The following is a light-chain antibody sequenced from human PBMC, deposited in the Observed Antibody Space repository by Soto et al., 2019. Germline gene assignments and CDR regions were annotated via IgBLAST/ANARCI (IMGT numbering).Light chain of an antibody. CDR3: QQYDSYSPYT. CDR2: KAS. CDR1: QTISSS. J-gene: IGKJ2*01. Sequence: DIQMTQFPPTLSASIGDRVTITCRASQTISSSLAWYQQKPGKAPKLLIYKASTLETGVPLRFSGSGSGTEFTLTISSLQPDDFATYYCQQYDSYSPYTFGQGTRLEIK. V-gene: IGKV1-5*03.